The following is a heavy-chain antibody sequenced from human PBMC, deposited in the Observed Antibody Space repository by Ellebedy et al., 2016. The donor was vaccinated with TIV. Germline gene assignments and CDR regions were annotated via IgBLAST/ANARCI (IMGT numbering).Heavy chain of an antibody. Sequence: AASVKVSCKASGYTFTSYEINWVRQATGQGLEWMGWMNSNSGDTGYAPKFQGRVTMTRNTSISTAYMELSSLRSEDTAVYYCARSPGSGDDAFDIWGQGTMVTVSS. J-gene: IGHJ3*02. CDR2: MNSNSGDT. V-gene: IGHV1-8*01. CDR3: ARSPGSGDDAFDI. D-gene: IGHD7-27*01. CDR1: GYTFTSYE.